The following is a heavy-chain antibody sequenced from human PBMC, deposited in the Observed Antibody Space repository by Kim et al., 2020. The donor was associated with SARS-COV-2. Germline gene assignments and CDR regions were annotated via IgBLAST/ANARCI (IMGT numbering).Heavy chain of an antibody. CDR2: ISAGGGGT. Sequence: GGSLRLSCAASGFTFSSYAMSWARQAPGKGLEWVSTISAGGGGTHYADSVKGRFTISRDNSKNTLYLQMNSLRDDDRAIYYCDGSDYWGPGTLVTVTA. V-gene: IGHV3-23*01. CDR1: GFTFSSYA. J-gene: IGHJ4*02. CDR3: DGSDY.